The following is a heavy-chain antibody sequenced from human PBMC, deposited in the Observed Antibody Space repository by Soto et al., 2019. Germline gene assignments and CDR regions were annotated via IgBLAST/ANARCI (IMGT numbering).Heavy chain of an antibody. CDR3: TTIPGYCSSTSCYAEGSDY. D-gene: IGHD2-2*01. J-gene: IGHJ4*02. V-gene: IGHV3-15*07. CDR1: GFTFSNAW. CDR2: IKSKTDGGTT. Sequence: PGGSLRLSCAASGFTFSNAWMNWVRQAPGKGLEWVGRIKSKTDGGTTDYAAPVKGRFTISRDDSKNTLYLQMNSLKTEDTAVYYCTTIPGYCSSTSCYAEGSDYWGQGTLVTVSS.